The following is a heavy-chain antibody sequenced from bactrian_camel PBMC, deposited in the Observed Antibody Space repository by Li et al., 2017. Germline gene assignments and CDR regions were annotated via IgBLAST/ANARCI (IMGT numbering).Heavy chain of an antibody. V-gene: IGHV3S31*01. CDR2: INSRGGNT. J-gene: IGHJ4*01. Sequence: DVQLVESGGGLVQPGGSLRLSCVSAEIQPSTYAMSWVRQAPGKGLEWVAGINSRGGNTYYSDSVKGRFTISIDNSKNTLYLQMNSLRADDSAMYYCAIGLFADFGLGRGTQVTVS. D-gene: IGHD5*01. CDR1: EIQPSTYA.